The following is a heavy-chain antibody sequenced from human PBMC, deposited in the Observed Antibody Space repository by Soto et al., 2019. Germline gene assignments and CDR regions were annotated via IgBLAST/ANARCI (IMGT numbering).Heavy chain of an antibody. Sequence: EVQLVESGEGLVQPGGSLRLSCAASGFTFSSYAMHWVRQAPGKGLEYVSAISSNGGSTYYADSVKGRFTISRDNSKNTLYLQMGSLRAEDMAVYYCARGRGFGYSSSWRDNWYFDLWGRGTLVTVSS. CDR1: GFTFSSYA. V-gene: IGHV3-64*02. J-gene: IGHJ2*01. CDR3: ARGRGFGYSSSWRDNWYFDL. CDR2: ISSNGGST. D-gene: IGHD6-13*01.